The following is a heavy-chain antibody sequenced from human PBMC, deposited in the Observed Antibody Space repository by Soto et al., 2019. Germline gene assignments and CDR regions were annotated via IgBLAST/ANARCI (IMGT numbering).Heavy chain of an antibody. J-gene: IGHJ6*02. Sequence: PGGSLRLSCAASGFTFSNYGMHWVRQAPGKGLEWVAVIWHDASNKYYADSVKGRFTISRDNSKNTLYLQMNSLRAEDTAVYYCARPSAAAGDIVDYYYGMDVWGQGTTVTVSS. CDR3: ARPSAAAGDIVDYYYGMDV. D-gene: IGHD6-13*01. CDR1: GFTFSNYG. V-gene: IGHV3-33*01. CDR2: IWHDASNK.